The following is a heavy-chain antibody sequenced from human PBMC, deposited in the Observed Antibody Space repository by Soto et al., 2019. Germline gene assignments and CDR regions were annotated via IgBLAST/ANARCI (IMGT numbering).Heavy chain of an antibody. V-gene: IGHV3-30-3*01. D-gene: IGHD2-2*02. Sequence: GGSLRLSCAASGFTFSSYAMHWVRQAPGKGLEWVAVISYDGSNKYYADSVKGRFTITRDNYKNTLYLQMNILRAEDTAVYYCARASWAIPDAFDIWGQGTMVTVSS. CDR2: ISYDGSNK. CDR3: ARASWAIPDAFDI. CDR1: GFTFSSYA. J-gene: IGHJ3*02.